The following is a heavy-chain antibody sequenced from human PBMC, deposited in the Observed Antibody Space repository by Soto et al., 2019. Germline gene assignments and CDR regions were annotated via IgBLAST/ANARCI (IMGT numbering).Heavy chain of an antibody. J-gene: IGHJ4*02. CDR1: GGTFSSYA. CDR3: ASTVLRRDGYNCVY. D-gene: IGHD5-12*01. V-gene: IGHV1-69*13. Sequence: SVKVSCKASGGTFSSYAISWVRQAPGQGLEWMGGIIPIFGTANYAQKFQGRVTITADESTSTAYMELSSLRSEDTAVYYCASTVLRRDGYNCVYWGQGTLVTVSS. CDR2: IIPIFGTA.